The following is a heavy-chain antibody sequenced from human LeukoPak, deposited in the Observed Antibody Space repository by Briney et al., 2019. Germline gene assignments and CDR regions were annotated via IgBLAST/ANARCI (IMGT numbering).Heavy chain of an antibody. CDR1: GLTFSTSA. CDR2: TVLGSGDT. CDR3: AAGFSNRGYIY. D-gene: IGHD6-13*01. J-gene: IGHJ4*02. V-gene: IGHV1-58*02. Sequence: GASVKVSCNASGLTFSTSAMQWVRQTRGQGLEWIGWTVLGSGDTNYAQSLKERVTITRDMSTSTAYMEVSSLRSEDTAMYYCAAGFSNRGYIYWGQGTLVTVSS.